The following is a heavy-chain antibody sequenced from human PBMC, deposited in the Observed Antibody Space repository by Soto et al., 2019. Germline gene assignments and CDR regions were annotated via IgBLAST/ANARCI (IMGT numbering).Heavy chain of an antibody. CDR1: GSTFSSYA. V-gene: IGHV3-23*01. CDR2: ISGSGGST. CDR3: AKGEQLVPYYYGMDV. J-gene: IGHJ6*02. D-gene: IGHD6-6*01. Sequence: GGSLRLSCAASGSTFSSYAMSWVRQAPGKGLEWVSAISGSGGSTYYADSVKGRFTISRDNSKNTLYLQMNSLRAEDTAVYYCAKGEQLVPYYYGMDVWGQGTTVTVSS.